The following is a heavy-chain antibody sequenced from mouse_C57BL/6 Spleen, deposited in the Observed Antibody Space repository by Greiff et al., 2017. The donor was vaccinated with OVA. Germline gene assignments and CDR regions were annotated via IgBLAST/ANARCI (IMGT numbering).Heavy chain of an antibody. CDR3: ARLAITTVVATRGYFDY. Sequence: QVQLQQSGAELMKPGASVKLSCKATGYTFTGYWIEWVKQRPGHGLEWIGELLPGSGSTNYNEKFKGKATFTADTSSNTAYMQLSSLTTEDSAIYYCARLAITTVVATRGYFDYWGQGTTLTVSS. CDR2: LLPGSGST. D-gene: IGHD1-1*01. J-gene: IGHJ2*01. CDR1: GYTFTGYW. V-gene: IGHV1-9*01.